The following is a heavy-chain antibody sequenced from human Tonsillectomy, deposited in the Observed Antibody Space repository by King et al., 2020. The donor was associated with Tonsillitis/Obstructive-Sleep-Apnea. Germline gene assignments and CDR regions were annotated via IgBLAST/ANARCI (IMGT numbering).Heavy chain of an antibody. D-gene: IGHD2-2*01. Sequence: VQLVESGGGLVQPGGSLRLSCAASGFTFSSYWMHWVRHAPGKGLVWVSRINSDGSSTTYADSVKGRFTISRDNAKNTLYLQMNSLRAEDTAVYYCARDRCTSTSCYGAADYMDVWGKGTTVTVSS. J-gene: IGHJ6*03. CDR3: ARDRCTSTSCYGAADYMDV. CDR2: INSDGSST. CDR1: GFTFSSYW. V-gene: IGHV3-74*01.